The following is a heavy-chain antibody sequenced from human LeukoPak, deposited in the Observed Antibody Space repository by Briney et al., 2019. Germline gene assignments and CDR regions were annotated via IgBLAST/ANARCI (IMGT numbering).Heavy chain of an antibody. CDR1: GYTFTSYD. CDR2: MNPNSGNT. V-gene: IGHV1-8*01. CDR3: ARRLAPVVVTASFDY. J-gene: IGHJ4*02. D-gene: IGHD2-21*02. Sequence: ASVKVSCKASGYTFTSYDINWARQATGQGLEWMGWMNPNSGNTGYAQKFQGRVTMTRNTSISTAYMELSSLRSEDTAVYYCARRLAPVVVTASFDYWGQGTLVTVSS.